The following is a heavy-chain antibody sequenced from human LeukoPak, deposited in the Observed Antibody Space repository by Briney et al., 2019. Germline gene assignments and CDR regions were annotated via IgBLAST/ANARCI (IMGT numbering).Heavy chain of an antibody. J-gene: IGHJ4*02. CDR2: ISSDSRSV. D-gene: IGHD3-10*01. V-gene: IGHV3-9*01. CDR1: QFSFDEYT. CDR3: TRRGQGFDY. Sequence: GRSLRLSCVVSQFSFDEYTMHWVRQTPAKAREWVSGISSDSRSVGTADSLKGRYIVSRDNAKSTLYLQMNSLRPEDTAVYYCTRRGQGFDYGGQGTLVTVPS.